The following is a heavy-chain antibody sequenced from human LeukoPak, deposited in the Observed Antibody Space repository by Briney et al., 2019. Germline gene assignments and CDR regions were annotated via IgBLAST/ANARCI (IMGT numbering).Heavy chain of an antibody. CDR1: GYTFSGYY. V-gene: IGHV1-2*02. J-gene: IGHJ5*02. Sequence: ASVKVSCKASGYTFSGYYIHWVRQAPGQGLEWMGLIKPDSGGTNYAQNFRGRVTMTRDTSITTAYMEPNRLTSDDTAVYYCVRDRPHNWFDPWGQGTLVTVSS. CDR2: IKPDSGGT. CDR3: VRDRPHNWFDP.